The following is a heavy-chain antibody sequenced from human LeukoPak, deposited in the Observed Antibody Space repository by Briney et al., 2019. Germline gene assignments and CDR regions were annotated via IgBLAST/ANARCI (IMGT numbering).Heavy chain of an antibody. CDR2: IYYSGST. J-gene: IGHJ6*03. CDR3: ARLGPAGIFDYYYSMDV. D-gene: IGHD6-13*01. CDR1: GGSISSYY. V-gene: IGHV4-59*01. Sequence: SETLSLTCTVSGGSISSYYWSWIRQPPGKGLEWIGYIYYSGSTNYNPSLKSRVTISVDTSKNQFSLKLSSVTAADTAVYYCARLGPAGIFDYYYSMDVWVKGSTVTVSS.